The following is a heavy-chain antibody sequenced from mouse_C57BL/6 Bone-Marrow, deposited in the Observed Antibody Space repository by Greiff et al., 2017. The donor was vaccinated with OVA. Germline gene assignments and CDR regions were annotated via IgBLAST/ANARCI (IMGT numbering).Heavy chain of an antibody. D-gene: IGHD1-1*01. Sequence: VMLVESGPELVKPGASVKISCKASGYAFSSSWMNWVKQRPGKGLEWIGRIYPGDGDTNYNGKFKGKATLTADKSSSTAYMQLSSLTSEDSAVYFCARIAYYYGSSRYFDVWGTGTTVTVSS. CDR2: IYPGDGDT. CDR1: GYAFSSSW. J-gene: IGHJ1*03. V-gene: IGHV1-82*01. CDR3: ARIAYYYGSSRYFDV.